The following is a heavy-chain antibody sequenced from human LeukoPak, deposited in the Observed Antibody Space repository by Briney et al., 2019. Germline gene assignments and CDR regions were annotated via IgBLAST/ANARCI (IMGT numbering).Heavy chain of an antibody. CDR2: ISSSSSTI. Sequence: GGSLRPSCAASGFTFSSYSMNWVRQAPGKGLEWVSYISSSSSTIYYADSVKGRFTISRDNAKNSLYLQMNSLRAEDTAVYYCARDGIVLMVYATDPYMDVWGKGTTVTVSS. CDR3: ARDGIVLMVYATDPYMDV. D-gene: IGHD2-8*01. J-gene: IGHJ6*03. V-gene: IGHV3-48*04. CDR1: GFTFSSYS.